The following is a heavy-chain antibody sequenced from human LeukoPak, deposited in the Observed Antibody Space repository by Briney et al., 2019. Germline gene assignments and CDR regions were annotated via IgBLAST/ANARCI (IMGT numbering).Heavy chain of an antibody. CDR2: IYSTGST. Sequence: SETLSLTCTVSGGSINFYYWSWIRQPAGKGLEWIGHIYSTGSTNYSPSLKSRVTMSVDKSKNQFSLNLSSVTAADTAVYYCAREGSPTGAPDYWGQGTLVTVSS. CDR1: GGSINFYY. CDR3: AREGSPTGAPDY. D-gene: IGHD1-14*01. J-gene: IGHJ4*02. V-gene: IGHV4-4*07.